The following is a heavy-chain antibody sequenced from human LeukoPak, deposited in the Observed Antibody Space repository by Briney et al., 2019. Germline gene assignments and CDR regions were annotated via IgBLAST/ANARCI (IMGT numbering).Heavy chain of an antibody. D-gene: IGHD5-18*01. Sequence: GGSLRLSCAASGFTFSSYAMSWVRQAPGKGLEWVSAISGSGGSTYYADSVKGRFTISRDNSKNTLYLQMNSLRAEDTAVYYCAKTPGRYSYALWPANLPDYWGQGTLVTVSS. J-gene: IGHJ4*02. CDR3: AKTPGRYSYALWPANLPDY. V-gene: IGHV3-23*01. CDR2: ISGSGGST. CDR1: GFTFSSYA.